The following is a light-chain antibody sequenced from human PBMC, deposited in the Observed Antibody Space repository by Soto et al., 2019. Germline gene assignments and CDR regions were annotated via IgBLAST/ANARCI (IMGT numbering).Light chain of an antibody. CDR2: TAS. CDR1: QSISSG. Sequence: DIQMTQSPSTLSASVGDRVTITCRASQSISSGLAWYQLKPGKAPKNLIYTASSLESGVPSRFSGSGSGAEFTLTISSLQPDDFATYYCLQYSSDPFTFGGGTKVEIK. J-gene: IGKJ4*01. V-gene: IGKV1-5*03. CDR3: LQYSSDPFT.